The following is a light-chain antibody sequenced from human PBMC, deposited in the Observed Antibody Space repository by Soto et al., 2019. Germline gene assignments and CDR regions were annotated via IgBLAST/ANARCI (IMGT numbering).Light chain of an antibody. CDR3: QVWDSSSDHVV. J-gene: IGLJ2*01. V-gene: IGLV3-21*04. CDR1: NIGSKS. Sequence: SYELTQPPSVSVAPGKTARITCGGNNIGSKSVHWYQQKPGQAPVLVIYYDSDRPSGIPERFSGSNSGNTATLTISRVEAGAEADYYCQVWDSSSDHVVFGGGTQLNVL. CDR2: YDS.